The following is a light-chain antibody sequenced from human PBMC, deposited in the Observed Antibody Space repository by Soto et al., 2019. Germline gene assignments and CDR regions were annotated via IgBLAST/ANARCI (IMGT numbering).Light chain of an antibody. CDR2: GAS. CDR1: QSVSSSY. J-gene: IGKJ1*01. CDR3: QQYGSSGT. V-gene: IGKV3-20*01. Sequence: TQSSSTLSASVGDRVIITCRGSQSVSSSYLAWYQQKPGQAPGLLISGASSRATGIPDRFTGGGSGTDFTLTISRLEPEDFAVYYCQQYGSSGTFGQGTKVDIK.